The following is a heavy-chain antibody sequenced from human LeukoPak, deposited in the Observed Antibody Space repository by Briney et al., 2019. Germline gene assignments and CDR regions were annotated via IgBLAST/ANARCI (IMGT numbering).Heavy chain of an antibody. CDR1: GAPISSGGYS. D-gene: IGHD5-12*01. CDR2: TYHSGSP. J-gene: IGHJ6*02. CDR3: VRATSAYDSGHMDV. V-gene: IGHV4-30-2*01. Sequence: SQTLSLTCAVSGAPISSGGYSWNWVRQTPGKGLEWIGYTYHSGSPRYNPSLESRVTISADRSKNQFSLSLTSVTAADTATYYRVRATSAYDSGHMDVWGQGTTVTVSS.